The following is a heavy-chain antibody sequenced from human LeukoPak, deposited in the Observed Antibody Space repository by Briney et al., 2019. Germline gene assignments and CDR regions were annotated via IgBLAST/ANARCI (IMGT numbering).Heavy chain of an antibody. CDR2: IADAGT. D-gene: IGHD6-13*01. Sequence: GGSLRLSCSASGFTFNDFPMTWDRQAPGKGLEWVSTIADAGTYYADSVKGRFIISRDNSKNMLYLQLNSLRADDTAMYYCARNLVPFDVRGHGTMVTVSS. CDR3: ARNLVPFDV. J-gene: IGHJ3*01. V-gene: IGHV3-23*01. CDR1: GFTFNDFP.